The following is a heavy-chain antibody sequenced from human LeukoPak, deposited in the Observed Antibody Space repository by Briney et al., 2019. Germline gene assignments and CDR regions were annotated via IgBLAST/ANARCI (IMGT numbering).Heavy chain of an antibody. V-gene: IGHV3-11*06. CDR1: GFTFSDYY. D-gene: IGHD6-13*01. CDR2: ISSSSSHT. J-gene: IGHJ4*02. CDR3: ARTTGAAAGLDY. Sequence: GGSLRLSCAASGFTFSDYYMSWIRQAPGKGLEWVSYISSSSSHTNYADSVKGRFTISRDNAKNSLYLQMNSLRAEDTAVYYCARTTGAAAGLDYWGQGTLVTVSS.